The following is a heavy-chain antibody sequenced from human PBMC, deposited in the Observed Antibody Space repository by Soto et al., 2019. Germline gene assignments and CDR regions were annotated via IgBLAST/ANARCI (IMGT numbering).Heavy chain of an antibody. D-gene: IGHD2-15*01. V-gene: IGHV3-30-3*01. CDR3: AREGGFGYYFDY. CDR2: ISYDGSNK. CDR1: GFTFSSYA. Sequence: QVQLVESGGGVVQPGRSLRLSCAASGFTFSSYAMHWVRQAPGKGLEWVAVISYDGSNKYYADSVKGRFTISRDNYKNTLYLQMNSLRAEDTAVYYCAREGGFGYYFDYWGQGTLVTVSS. J-gene: IGHJ4*02.